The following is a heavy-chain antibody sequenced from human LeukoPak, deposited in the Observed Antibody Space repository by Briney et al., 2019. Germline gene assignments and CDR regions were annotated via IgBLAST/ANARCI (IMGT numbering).Heavy chain of an antibody. Sequence: KASETLSLTCAVYGGSFSGYYWSWIRQPPGKGLEWIGEINHSGSTNYNPSLKSRVTISVDTSKNQFSLKLSSVTAADTAVYYCARTKGYYYDSSGYYFGYWGQGTLVTVSS. V-gene: IGHV4-34*01. D-gene: IGHD3-22*01. J-gene: IGHJ4*02. CDR3: ARTKGYYYDSSGYYFGY. CDR2: INHSGST. CDR1: GGSFSGYY.